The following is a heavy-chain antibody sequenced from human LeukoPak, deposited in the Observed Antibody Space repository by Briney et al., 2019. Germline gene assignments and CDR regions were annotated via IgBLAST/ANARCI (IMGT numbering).Heavy chain of an antibody. J-gene: IGHJ5*02. Sequence: GESPKISFKGSGYSFTSYWIGWVRQMPGKGLEWMGSIYPWDSDTRYSPSFQGQVTISADKSLSTAYLQWSSLTASDTAMYYCALAAAGTLYYDSSEAEGFDPWGKGTLVTVSS. CDR1: GYSFTSYW. V-gene: IGHV5-51*01. CDR2: IYPWDSDT. D-gene: IGHD3-22*01. CDR3: ALAAAGTLYYDSSEAEGFDP.